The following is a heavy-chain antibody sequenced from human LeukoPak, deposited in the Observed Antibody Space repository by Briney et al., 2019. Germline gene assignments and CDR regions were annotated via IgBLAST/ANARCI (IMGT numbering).Heavy chain of an antibody. CDR2: IYYSGST. D-gene: IGHD6-13*01. V-gene: IGHV4-59*08. J-gene: IGHJ6*02. CDR3: ARLAADNYYYYGMDV. CDR1: GGSISSYY. Sequence: PSETLSLTCTVSGGSISSYYWSWIRQPPGKGLEWIGYIYYSGSTNYNPSLKSRVTISVDTSKNQFSLKLSSVTAADTAVYYCARLAADNYYYYGMDVWGQGTTVTVSS.